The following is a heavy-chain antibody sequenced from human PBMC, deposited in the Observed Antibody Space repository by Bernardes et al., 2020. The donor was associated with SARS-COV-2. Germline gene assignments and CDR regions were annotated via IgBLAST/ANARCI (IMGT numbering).Heavy chain of an antibody. CDR2: ISGSVGTT. J-gene: IGHJ4*02. CDR3: AKFLAGSSPHRTGAVTYFDY. V-gene: IGHV3-23*01. Sequence: GSRRLSCAASGFTFSSYALSWVRQAPGKGPEWVSSISGSVGTTFYADSVKGRFTISRDNSKNTVFLQMSSLRAEDTAVYYCAKFLAGSSPHRTGAVTYFDYWGQGTLVTVSS. CDR1: GFTFSSYA. D-gene: IGHD3-3*01.